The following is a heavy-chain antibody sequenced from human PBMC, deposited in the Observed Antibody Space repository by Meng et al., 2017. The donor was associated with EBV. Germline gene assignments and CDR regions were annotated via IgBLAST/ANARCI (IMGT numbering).Heavy chain of an antibody. CDR1: GFTCSSCA. D-gene: IGHD3-16*02. J-gene: IGHJ4*02. Sequence: VDAGGVLLSPGGSLSLSCAASGFTCSSCAMCWVRQAPGKGLEGVSAISGSGGSTYYADSVKGRFTISRDNSKNTLYLQMNSLRAEDTAVYYCAKGPYDYIWGSYRIDYWGQGTLVTVSS. V-gene: IGHV3-23*04. CDR3: AKGPYDYIWGSYRIDY. CDR2: ISGSGGST.